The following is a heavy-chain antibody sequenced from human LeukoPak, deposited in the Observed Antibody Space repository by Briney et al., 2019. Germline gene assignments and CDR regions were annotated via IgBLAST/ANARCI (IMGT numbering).Heavy chain of an antibody. CDR2: IYTRGST. D-gene: IGHD5-18*01. CDR1: GGSISSYY. Sequence: SENLSLTCTVSGGSISSYYWSWIRQPPGKGLEWIGYIYTRGSTNYNPSLKSRVTISVDTSKNQFSLKLSSVTAADTAVYYCARMVDTAMGWNYYYYMDVWGKGTTVTVSS. J-gene: IGHJ6*03. V-gene: IGHV4-4*09. CDR3: ARMVDTAMGWNYYYYMDV.